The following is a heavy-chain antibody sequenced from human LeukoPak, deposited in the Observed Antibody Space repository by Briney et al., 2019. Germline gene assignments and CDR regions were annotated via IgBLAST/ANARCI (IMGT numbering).Heavy chain of an antibody. V-gene: IGHV3-20*04. CDR2: INWNGGST. CDR1: GFTFDDYG. CDR3: VRVTLGGSDY. J-gene: IGHJ4*02. Sequence: GGSLRLSCAASGFTFDDYGMSWVRQAPGKGLEWVSIINWNGGSTDYADSVKGRFTVSRNNAKNSLYLQMNSLRAEDTALYYCVRVTLGGSDYWGQGTLVTVSS. D-gene: IGHD1-26*01.